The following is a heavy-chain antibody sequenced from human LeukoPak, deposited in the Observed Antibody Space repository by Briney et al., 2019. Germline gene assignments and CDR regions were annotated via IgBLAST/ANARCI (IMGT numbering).Heavy chain of an antibody. J-gene: IGHJ5*02. CDR1: GFTFSSYN. Sequence: GGSLRLSCAASGFTFSSYNMNWVRQAPGKGLEWVSPISSSSSYIYYADSVKGRFTISRDNAKNSLYLQMNSLRAEDTAVYYCARSAGRSFGNWFDPWGQGTLVTVSS. CDR3: ARSAGRSFGNWFDP. V-gene: IGHV3-21*01. D-gene: IGHD3-10*01. CDR2: ISSSSSYI.